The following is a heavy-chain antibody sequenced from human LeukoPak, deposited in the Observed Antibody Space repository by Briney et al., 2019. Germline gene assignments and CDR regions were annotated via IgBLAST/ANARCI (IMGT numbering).Heavy chain of an antibody. Sequence: SETLSLTCTVSGGSISSSSYYWGWIRQPPGKGLEWIGSIYYSGSTYYNPSLKSRVTISVDTTKNQFSLKLSSVTAADTAVYYCARDQISYNYMDVWGKGTTVTVS. J-gene: IGHJ6*03. CDR3: ARDQISYNYMDV. V-gene: IGHV4-39*07. CDR2: IYYSGST. D-gene: IGHD2-2*02. CDR1: GGSISSSSYY.